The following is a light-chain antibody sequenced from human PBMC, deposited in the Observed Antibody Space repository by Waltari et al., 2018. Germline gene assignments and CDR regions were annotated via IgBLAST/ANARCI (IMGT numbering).Light chain of an antibody. CDR2: DTS. CDR1: QSVGKY. V-gene: IGKV3-20*01. CDR3: QKYVSLPVT. Sequence: VLTQSPGTLSLSPGERATLSCRASQSVGKYLAWYQQKPGQAPRLRIYDTSTRATGIPDRFSGSGSGTDFSLTISRLEPEDFAVYYCQKYVSLPVTFGQGTKVQIK. J-gene: IGKJ1*01.